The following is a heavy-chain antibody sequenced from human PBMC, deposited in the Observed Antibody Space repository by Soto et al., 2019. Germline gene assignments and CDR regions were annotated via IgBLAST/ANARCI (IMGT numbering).Heavy chain of an antibody. Sequence: ETLSLPCSLYSGSLSGYYWSWIRQPPGKGLEWIGEISPSGTTNYSPSLKSRVSISVDTSKNQFSLNLTSLTAADTAVYYCARAPKVSGSAQTRPDFWGQGSLVTVSS. V-gene: IGHV4-34*01. J-gene: IGHJ4*02. CDR2: ISPSGTT. D-gene: IGHD6-6*01. CDR1: SGSLSGYY. CDR3: ARAPKVSGSAQTRPDF.